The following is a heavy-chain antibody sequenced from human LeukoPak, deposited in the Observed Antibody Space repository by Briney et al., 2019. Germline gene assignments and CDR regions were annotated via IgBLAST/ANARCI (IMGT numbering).Heavy chain of an antibody. CDR3: SRGDDSYKQGNF. CDR2: LYYSGTP. V-gene: IGHV4-39*01. CDR1: DDSISTNSYY. J-gene: IGHJ4*02. D-gene: IGHD5-24*01. Sequence: SETLSLTCTVSDDSISTNSYYWTWIRQPPGKGLEWVASLYYSGTPYYSPSLSSRISIFVDTSKRQFSLQVRSVTASDTAMYYCSRGDDSYKQGNFWGQGTLVTVSS.